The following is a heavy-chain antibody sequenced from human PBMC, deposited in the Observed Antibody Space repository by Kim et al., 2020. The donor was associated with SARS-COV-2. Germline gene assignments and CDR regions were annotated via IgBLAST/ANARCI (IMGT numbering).Heavy chain of an antibody. V-gene: IGHV4-34*01. J-gene: IGHJ4*02. CDR3: ARVIAAAGTGSYFDY. Sequence: SETLSLTCAVYGGSFSGYYWSWIRQPPGKGLEWIGEINHSGSTNYNPSLKSRVTISVDTSKNQFSLKLSSVTAADTAVYYCARVIAAAGTGSYFDYWGQGTLVTVSS. D-gene: IGHD6-13*01. CDR1: GGSFSGYY. CDR2: INHSGST.